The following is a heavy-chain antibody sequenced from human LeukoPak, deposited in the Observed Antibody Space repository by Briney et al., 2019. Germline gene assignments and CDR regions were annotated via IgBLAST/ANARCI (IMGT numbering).Heavy chain of an antibody. Sequence: SETLSLTCTVSGYSISSGYYWGWIRQPPGEGLEWIGEIYHSGMTNYKTSLKSRVTISVDESKNQFSLKLSSVTAADTAVYYCARDRYYYDSSGSSARLDYWGQGTLVTVSS. V-gene: IGHV4-38-2*02. J-gene: IGHJ4*02. D-gene: IGHD3-22*01. CDR2: IYHSGMT. CDR1: GYSISSGYY. CDR3: ARDRYYYDSSGSSARLDY.